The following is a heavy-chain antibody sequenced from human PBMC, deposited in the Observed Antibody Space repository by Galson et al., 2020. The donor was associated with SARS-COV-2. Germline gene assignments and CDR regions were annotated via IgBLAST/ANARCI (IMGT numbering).Heavy chain of an antibody. D-gene: IGHD1-26*01. J-gene: IGHJ6*02. V-gene: IGHV3-21*01. Sequence: GGSLRLSCAVSGFTFSSYTMNWVRQAPGKGLEWVAAISSSSDYIYYADSMKGQFTISRDNAKDSLSLQMNSLRAEDTAVYYCARDASWAMFGIDVWGQGTTVTVSS. CDR3: ARDASWAMFGIDV. CDR2: ISSSSDYI. CDR1: GFTFSSYT.